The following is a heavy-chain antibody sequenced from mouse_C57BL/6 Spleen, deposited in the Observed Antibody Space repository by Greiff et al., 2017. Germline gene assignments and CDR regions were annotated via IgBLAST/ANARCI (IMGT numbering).Heavy chain of an antibody. D-gene: IGHD1-1*01. J-gene: IGHJ2*01. V-gene: IGHV1-82*01. CDR2: IYPGDGDT. CDR3: ARRENYYGSSYDY. CDR1: GYAFSSSW. Sequence: VQRVESGPELVKPGASVKISCKASGYAFSSSWMNWVKQRPGKGLEWIGRIYPGDGDTNYNGKFKGKATLTADKSSSTAYMQLSSLTSEDSAVYFCARRENYYGSSYDYWGQGTTLTVSS.